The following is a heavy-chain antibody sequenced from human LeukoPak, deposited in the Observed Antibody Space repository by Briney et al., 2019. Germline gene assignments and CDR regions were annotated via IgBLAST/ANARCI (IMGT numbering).Heavy chain of an antibody. CDR3: ARVVEYYYDSSGYYPYYYYYMDV. J-gene: IGHJ6*03. CDR2: IYYSGST. Sequence: SETLSLTCTVSGGSISNSNYYWGWIRQPPGKGLEWIGSIYYSGSTYYNPSLKSRVTISVDTSKNQFSLKLSSVTAADTAVYYCARVVEYYYDSSGYYPYYYYYMDVWGKGTTVTVSS. CDR1: GGSISNSNYY. V-gene: IGHV4-39*07. D-gene: IGHD3-22*01.